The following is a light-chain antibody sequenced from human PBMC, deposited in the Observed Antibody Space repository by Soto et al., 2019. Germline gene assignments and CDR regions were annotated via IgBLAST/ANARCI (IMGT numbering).Light chain of an antibody. Sequence: EVVLTQSPATLSLSPGERATLTCRASQSVSIYVAWLQQKPGQAPRLLIYDSSTRASGIPARFSGSGSGTDFTLTISSLEPEDFALYYCLQRMVWPPITFGQGTRLE. CDR1: QSVSIY. CDR3: LQRMVWPPIT. V-gene: IGKV3-11*01. CDR2: DSS. J-gene: IGKJ5*01.